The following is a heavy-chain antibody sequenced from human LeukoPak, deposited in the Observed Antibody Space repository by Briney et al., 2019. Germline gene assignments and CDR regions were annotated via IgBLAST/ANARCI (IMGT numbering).Heavy chain of an antibody. Sequence: GGSLRLSCSASGFTFSAYWMSWVRQAPGKGLEWVANIKQDGSEKYYVDSVKGRFTISRDNAKNSLYLQMNSLRGEDTTVYYCARDTPGEESHWGQGTLVTVSS. CDR1: GFTFSAYW. J-gene: IGHJ4*02. V-gene: IGHV3-7*01. D-gene: IGHD2-2*01. CDR2: IKQDGSEK. CDR3: ARDTPGEESH.